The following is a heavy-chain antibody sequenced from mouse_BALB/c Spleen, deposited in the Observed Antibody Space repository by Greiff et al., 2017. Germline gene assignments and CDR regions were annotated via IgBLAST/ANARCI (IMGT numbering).Heavy chain of an antibody. D-gene: IGHD2-2*01. CDR2: ISSGGST. V-gene: IGHV5-6-5*01. Sequence: DVHLVESGGGLVKPGGSLKLSCAASGFTFSSYAMSWVRQTPEKRLEWVASISSGGSTYYPDSVKGRFTISRDNARNILYLQMSSLRSEDTAMYYCAREDGYDEEDYWGQGTTLTVSS. J-gene: IGHJ2*01. CDR1: GFTFSSYA. CDR3: AREDGYDEEDY.